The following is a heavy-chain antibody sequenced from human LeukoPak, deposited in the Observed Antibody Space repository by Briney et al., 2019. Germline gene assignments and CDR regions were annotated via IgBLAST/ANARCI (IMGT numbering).Heavy chain of an antibody. J-gene: IGHJ4*02. Sequence: GGSLRLSCAASGFTVGSNYLSWVRQAPGKGLEWVSVIYSSGTTYYADSVRGRFTISRDSSKNTLYLQMNCLRTEDTAVYYCLTTSFRTSSTWWYFDYWGQGTLVTVSS. CDR2: IYSSGTT. V-gene: IGHV3-53*01. CDR3: LTTSFRTSSTWWYFDY. CDR1: GFTVGSNY. D-gene: IGHD6-13*01.